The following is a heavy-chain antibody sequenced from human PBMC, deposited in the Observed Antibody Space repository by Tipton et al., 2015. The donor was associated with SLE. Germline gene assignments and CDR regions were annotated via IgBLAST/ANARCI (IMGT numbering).Heavy chain of an antibody. Sequence: QLVQSGAEVRKPGASVDVSCKASGYTFTSYGISWVRQAPGQGLEWMGWISAYNGDTNCAQNFQGRVTMTTDTSTSTVYMEVRSLTSDDTAVYYCARDHDYGDYWGQGTLVTVSS. CDR2: ISAYNGDT. V-gene: IGHV1-18*01. CDR3: ARDHDYGDY. D-gene: IGHD3-16*01. J-gene: IGHJ4*02. CDR1: GYTFTSYG.